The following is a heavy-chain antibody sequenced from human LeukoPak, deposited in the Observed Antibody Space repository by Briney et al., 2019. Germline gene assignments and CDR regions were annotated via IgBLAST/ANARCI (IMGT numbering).Heavy chain of an antibody. Sequence: GGSLGLSCAASGFTFSSYAMHWVRQAPGKGLEWVAVISYDGSNKYYADSVKGRFTISRDNSKNTLYLQMNSLRAEDTAVYYCARGGKAVTYSFDYWGQGTLVTVSS. CDR2: ISYDGSNK. D-gene: IGHD4-17*01. V-gene: IGHV3-30-3*01. CDR1: GFTFSSYA. J-gene: IGHJ4*02. CDR3: ARGGKAVTYSFDY.